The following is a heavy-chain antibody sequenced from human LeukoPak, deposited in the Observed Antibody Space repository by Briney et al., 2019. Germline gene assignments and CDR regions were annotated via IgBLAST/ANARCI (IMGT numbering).Heavy chain of an antibody. CDR3: ARAGSYYGSGSLDV. CDR2: IKQDGSEK. D-gene: IGHD3-10*01. CDR1: GFTFSSYW. J-gene: IGHJ6*04. V-gene: IGHV3-7*01. Sequence: GGSLRLSCAASGFTFSSYWMSWVRQAPGKGLEWVANIKQDGSEKYYVDSVKGRFTISRDNAKNSLYLQMNSLRAEDTAVYYCARAGSYYGSGSLDVWGKGTTVTVSS.